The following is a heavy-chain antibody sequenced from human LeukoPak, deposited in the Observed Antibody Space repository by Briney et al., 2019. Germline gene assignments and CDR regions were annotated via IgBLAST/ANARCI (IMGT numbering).Heavy chain of an antibody. CDR1: GFTFSSYG. D-gene: IGHD5-18*01. CDR3: AKDIFASAVRGYSYGPEY. CDR2: IRYDGSNK. J-gene: IGHJ4*02. Sequence: GGSLRLSCVASGFTFSSYGIHWVRQAPGKGLEWVAFIRYDGSNKYYADSVKGRFTISRDNSKNTLYLQMNSQRAEDTAVYYCAKDIFASAVRGYSYGPEYWGQGTLVTVSS. V-gene: IGHV3-30*02.